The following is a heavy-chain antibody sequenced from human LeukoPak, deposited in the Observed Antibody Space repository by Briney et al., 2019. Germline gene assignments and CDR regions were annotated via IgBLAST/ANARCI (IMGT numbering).Heavy chain of an antibody. CDR3: ARGGQLWFDY. CDR1: GGSISSYY. D-gene: IGHD5-18*01. V-gene: IGHV4-59*01. J-gene: IGHJ4*02. CDR2: IYYSGST. Sequence: KPSETLYLTCTVSGGSISSYYWSWIRQPPGKGLEWIGYIYYSGSTNYNPSLKSRVTISVDTSKNQFSLKLSSVTAADTAVYYCARGGQLWFDYWGQGTLVTVSS.